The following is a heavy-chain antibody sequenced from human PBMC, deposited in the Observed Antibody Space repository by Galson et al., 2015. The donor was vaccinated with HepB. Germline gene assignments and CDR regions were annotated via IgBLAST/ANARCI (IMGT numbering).Heavy chain of an antibody. CDR2: ISTGGHNM. V-gene: IGHV3-48*03. D-gene: IGHD2-15*01. Sequence: SLRLSCAVSGFSLSSYEMSWVRKAPGKGLEWLSYISTGGHNMYYADSVKGRFTVSRDNAKNSLYLQMNRLRAEDTAVYFCVRDGIYCSDCLCHPYWGQVTLVTVSS. J-gene: IGHJ4*02. CDR3: VRDGIYCSDCLCHPY. CDR1: GFSLSSYE.